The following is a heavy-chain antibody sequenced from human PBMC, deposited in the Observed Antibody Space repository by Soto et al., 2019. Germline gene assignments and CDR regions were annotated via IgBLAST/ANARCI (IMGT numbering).Heavy chain of an antibody. V-gene: IGHV5-10-1*01. CDR1: GYSFAGYW. J-gene: IGHJ4*02. D-gene: IGHD3-22*01. CDR3: ARQIYDSDTGPNFQYYFDS. CDR2: IDPSDSQT. Sequence: GESLKISCKGSGYSFAGYWITWVRQKPGKGLEWMGRIDPSDSQTYYSPSFRGHVTISVTKSITTVFLQRSSLRASDTAMYYCARQIYDSDTGPNFQYYFDSWGQGTPVTVSS.